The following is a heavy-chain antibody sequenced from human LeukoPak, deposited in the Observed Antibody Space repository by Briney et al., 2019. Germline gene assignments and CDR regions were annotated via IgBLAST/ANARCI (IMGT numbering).Heavy chain of an antibody. J-gene: IGHJ2*01. CDR1: GFSFSSYA. CDR3: AKGALGAAYWYFDV. D-gene: IGHD1-26*01. Sequence: GGSLRLSCAASGFSFSSYAMSWVRQAPGKGLEWVSASTGGSTYYPDFVKGRFTVSRDNSKNTLYLQLNSLRAEDTAVYYCAKGALGAAYWYFDVWGRGTLVSVSS. CDR2: STGGST. V-gene: IGHV3-23*01.